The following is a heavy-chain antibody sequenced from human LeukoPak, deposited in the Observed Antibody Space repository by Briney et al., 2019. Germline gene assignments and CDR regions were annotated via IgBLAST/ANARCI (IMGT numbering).Heavy chain of an antibody. CDR2: VSGSGGNT. J-gene: IGHJ4*02. V-gene: IGHV3-23*01. CDR1: GFSFSSYA. Sequence: GGSLRLSCAASGFSFSSYAMSWVRQAPGKGLDWVSAVSGSGGNTYYADSVRGRFTVSRDNSKNTLFLQMNRLRAEDTAVYCCARDQYGANPQYFFEFWGQGTLVTVSS. D-gene: IGHD4-23*01. CDR3: ARDQYGANPQYFFEF.